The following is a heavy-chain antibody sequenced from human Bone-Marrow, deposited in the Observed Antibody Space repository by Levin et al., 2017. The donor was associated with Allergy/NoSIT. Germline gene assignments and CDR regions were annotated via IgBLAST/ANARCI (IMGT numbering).Heavy chain of an antibody. V-gene: IGHV1-69*01. D-gene: IGHD3-22*01. J-gene: IGHJ4*02. CDR2: KIPILGTE. CDR3: AREAYDSSY. CDR1: GGTFSSYA. Sequence: PGESLKISCKASGGTFSSYAISWVRQAPGQGLEWMGGKIPILGTENYAQKFQGRVTITADESTSTAYMELSRLRSEDTAVYYCAREAYDSSYWGQGTLVTVSS.